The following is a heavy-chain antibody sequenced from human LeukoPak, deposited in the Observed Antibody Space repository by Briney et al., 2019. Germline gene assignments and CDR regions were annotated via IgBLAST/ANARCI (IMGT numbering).Heavy chain of an antibody. D-gene: IGHD4-17*01. CDR1: GYTFTDYF. V-gene: IGHV1-2*02. J-gene: IGHJ6*02. Sequence: GASVKVSCKASGYTFTDYFLHWVRQAPGQGLEWMGWINPNSGSTSYAQKFQGRVTMTRDTSITTAYMELSSLTSDDTAMYYCARDGEGWATVTTDYYYGMDVWGQGTTVTVSS. CDR3: ARDGEGWATVTTDYYYGMDV. CDR2: INPNSGST.